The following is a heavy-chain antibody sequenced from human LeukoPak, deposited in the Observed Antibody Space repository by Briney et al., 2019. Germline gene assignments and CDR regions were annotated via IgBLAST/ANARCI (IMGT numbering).Heavy chain of an antibody. CDR2: ISRSGEST. J-gene: IGHJ4*02. D-gene: IGHD3-16*01. Sequence: GTLRLSCAASGFTFSGFAMSWIRQAPGKGLEWVSSISRSGESTFYADSVRGRFTISRDNSKNKVSLQMESLRAEDMALYYCAKDYAVGSIDYWGQGTLVTVSS. V-gene: IGHV3-23*01. CDR3: AKDYAVGSIDY. CDR1: GFTFSGFA.